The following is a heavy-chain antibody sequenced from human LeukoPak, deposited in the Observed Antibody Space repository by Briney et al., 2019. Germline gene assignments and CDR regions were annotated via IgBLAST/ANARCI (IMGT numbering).Heavy chain of an antibody. Sequence: SETLSLTCTVSGYSISNGYYRGWIRQPPRKGLEGFGSIYQSGSTFYNPSLKSRVTFSGDTSENQFSLKLSSVTAADTAVHYCARLAWGRLDYWGQGILVTVSS. J-gene: IGHJ4*02. CDR3: ARLAWGRLDY. CDR2: IYQSGST. CDR1: GYSISNGYY. D-gene: IGHD7-27*01. V-gene: IGHV4-38-2*02.